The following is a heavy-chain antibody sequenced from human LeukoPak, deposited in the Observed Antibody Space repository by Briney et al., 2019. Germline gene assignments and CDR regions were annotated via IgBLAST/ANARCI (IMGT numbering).Heavy chain of an antibody. V-gene: IGHV3-23*01. CDR3: AKSGPYCGSTTCNYFDY. CDR2: ISGSGYTT. D-gene: IGHD2-2*01. Sequence: GGSLRLSCAASGFTFSNFALTWVRQAPGKGLEWVSSISGSGYTTHYADSVKGRFTISRDNSKNALFLQVNSLRAEDTAVYYCAKSGPYCGSTTCNYFDYWGQGTLVTVSS. CDR1: GFTFSNFA. J-gene: IGHJ4*02.